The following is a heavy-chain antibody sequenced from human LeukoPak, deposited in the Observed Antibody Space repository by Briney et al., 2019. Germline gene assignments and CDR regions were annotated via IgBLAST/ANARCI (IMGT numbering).Heavy chain of an antibody. D-gene: IGHD5-18*01. Sequence: PGGSLRLSCAASGFTFSSYSMNWVRQAPGKGLEWVSSISSSSSYIYYADSVKGRFTISRDNAKNSLYLQMNRLRAEDTAVYYCARDKDTAILFFDYWGQGALVTVSS. CDR3: ARDKDTAILFFDY. J-gene: IGHJ4*02. CDR2: ISSSSSYI. CDR1: GFTFSSYS. V-gene: IGHV3-21*01.